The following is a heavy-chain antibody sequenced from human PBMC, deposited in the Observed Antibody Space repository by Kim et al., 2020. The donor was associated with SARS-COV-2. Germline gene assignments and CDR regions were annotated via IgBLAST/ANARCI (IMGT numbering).Heavy chain of an antibody. CDR3: ARESRGSGSYYRLDY. V-gene: IGHV3-33*01. D-gene: IGHD3-10*01. CDR2: IWYDGSNK. J-gene: IGHJ4*02. Sequence: GGSLRLSCAASGFTFSSYGMHWVRQAPGKGLEWVAVIWYDGSNKYYADSVKGRFTISRDNSKNTLYLQMNSLRAEDTAVYYCARESRGSGSYYRLDYWGQGTLVTVSS. CDR1: GFTFSSYG.